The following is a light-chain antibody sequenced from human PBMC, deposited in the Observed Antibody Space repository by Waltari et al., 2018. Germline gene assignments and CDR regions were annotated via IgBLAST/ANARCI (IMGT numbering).Light chain of an antibody. CDR2: GAS. Sequence: EIVLTQSPGTLSLSPGERATLSCTASQSVSSSYLAWYQQKPGQAPRLLIYGASSRATGIPDRFSGSGSGTDFTLTISRLEPEDFAVYYCQQYGSSPGLTFGPGTKVDIK. J-gene: IGKJ3*01. V-gene: IGKV3-20*01. CDR3: QQYGSSPGLT. CDR1: QSVSSSY.